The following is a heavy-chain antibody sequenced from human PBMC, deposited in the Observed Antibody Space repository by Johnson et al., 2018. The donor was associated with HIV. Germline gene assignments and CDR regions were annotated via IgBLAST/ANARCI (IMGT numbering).Heavy chain of an antibody. CDR2: ISYDGSNK. J-gene: IGHJ3*02. D-gene: IGHD3-3*01. CDR1: GFTFSSYA. CDR3: TSGTHDFWIGYSTGVFDI. Sequence: VQLVESGGGVVQPGRSLRLSCAASGFTFSSYAMHWVRQAPGKGLEWVAVISYDGSNKYYADSVKGRFTISRDNAKNSLYLQMNNLKPGDTAVYYCTSGTHDFWIGYSTGVFDIWGLGTMVTVSS. V-gene: IGHV3-30*04.